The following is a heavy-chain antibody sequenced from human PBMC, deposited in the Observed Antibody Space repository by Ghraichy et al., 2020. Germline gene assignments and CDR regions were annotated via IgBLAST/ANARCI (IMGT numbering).Heavy chain of an antibody. J-gene: IGHJ5*02. CDR2: IYYSGST. V-gene: IGHV4-59*01. D-gene: IGHD1-7*01. CDR3: ARITGTTSSIRFDP. Sequence: SETLSLTCTVSGGSISSYYWSWIRQPPGKGLEWIGYIYYSGSTNYNPSLKSRVTISVDTSKNQFSLKLSSVTAADTAVYYCARITGTTSSIRFDPWGQGTLVTVSS. CDR1: GGSISSYY.